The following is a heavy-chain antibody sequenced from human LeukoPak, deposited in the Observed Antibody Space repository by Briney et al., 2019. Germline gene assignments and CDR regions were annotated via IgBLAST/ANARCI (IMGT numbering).Heavy chain of an antibody. D-gene: IGHD3-3*01. CDR2: IIPIFGTA. CDR1: GGTFSSYA. V-gene: IGHV1-69*01. J-gene: IGHJ5*02. Sequence: ASVKVSCKASGGTFSSYAISWVRQAPGQGLEWMGGIIPIFGTANYAQKFQGRVTITADESTSTAYMELSSLRSEDTAVYYCARGEAQREYYDFWSGPQRPFDPWGQGTLVTVSS. CDR3: ARGEAQREYYDFWSGPQRPFDP.